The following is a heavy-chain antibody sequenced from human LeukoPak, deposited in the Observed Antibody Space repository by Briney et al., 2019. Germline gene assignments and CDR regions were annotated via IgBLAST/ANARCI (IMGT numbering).Heavy chain of an antibody. J-gene: IGHJ4*02. CDR3: ARDRSLVHGSVPSGY. D-gene: IGHD3-10*01. CDR2: ISSSSSYI. CDR1: EFTFSSYS. V-gene: IGHV3-21*01. Sequence: GGSLRLSCAASEFTFSSYSMNWVRQAPGKRLEWVSSISSSSSYIYYADSVKGRFTISRDNAKNSLYLQMNSLRAEDTAVYYCARDRSLVHGSVPSGYWGQGTLVTVSS.